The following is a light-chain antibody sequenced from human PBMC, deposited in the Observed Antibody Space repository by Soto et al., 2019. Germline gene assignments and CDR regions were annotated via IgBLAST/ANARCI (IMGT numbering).Light chain of an antibody. V-gene: IGKV3-11*01. CDR1: KNVSSH. CDR2: SAS. CDR3: QRRSRAIT. Sequence: EIVLTQSPATLSLSPGETATLSFKAVKNVSSHLAWLQQRPGQAPRILSYSASNRATGIPVRFSGCGSGTDFTLTIRSLEPEDFAVYYCQRRSRAITFGQGTRLEIK. J-gene: IGKJ5*01.